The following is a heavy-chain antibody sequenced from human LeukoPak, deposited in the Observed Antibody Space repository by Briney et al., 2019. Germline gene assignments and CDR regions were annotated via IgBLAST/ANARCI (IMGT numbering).Heavy chain of an antibody. CDR3: ARGHVLRYFDWLLKALGMDV. CDR2: INHSGST. D-gene: IGHD3-9*01. V-gene: IGHV4-34*01. J-gene: IGHJ6*02. Sequence: SETLSLTCAVYGGSFSGYYGSWIRQPPGKGLDWIGEINHSGSTNYNPSLKSRVTISVDTSKNQFSLKLSSVTAADTAVYYCARGHVLRYFDWLLKALGMDVWGQGTTVTVSS. CDR1: GGSFSGYY.